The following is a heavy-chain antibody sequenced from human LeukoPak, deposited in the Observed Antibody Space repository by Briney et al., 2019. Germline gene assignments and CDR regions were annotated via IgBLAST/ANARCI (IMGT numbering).Heavy chain of an antibody. CDR3: ARPSTRGYSYEYFDY. CDR2: INPSGGST. J-gene: IGHJ4*02. Sequence: ASVKVSCKASGGTFSSYAISWVRQAPGQGLEWMGIINPSGGSTSYAQKFQGRVTMTRDTSTSTVYMELSSLRSEDTAVYYCARPSTRGYSYEYFDYWGQGTLVTVSS. V-gene: IGHV1-46*01. CDR1: GGTFSSYA. D-gene: IGHD5-18*01.